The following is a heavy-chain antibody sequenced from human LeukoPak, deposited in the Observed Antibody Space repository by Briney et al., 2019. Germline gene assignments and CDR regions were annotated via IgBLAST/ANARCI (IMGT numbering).Heavy chain of an antibody. CDR3: ARTGIAAAGTEGYYYYGMDV. J-gene: IGHJ6*02. Sequence: GGSLRLSCAASGFTFSRYAMHWVRQAPGKGLEWVAVISYDGSNKYYADSVKGRFTISRDNSKNTLCLQMNSLRAEDTAVYYCARTGIAAAGTEGYYYYGMDVWGQGTTVTVSS. D-gene: IGHD6-13*01. V-gene: IGHV3-30*04. CDR1: GFTFSRYA. CDR2: ISYDGSNK.